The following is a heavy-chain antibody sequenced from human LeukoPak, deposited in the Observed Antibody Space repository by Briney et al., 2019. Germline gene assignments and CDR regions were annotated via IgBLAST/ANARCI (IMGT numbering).Heavy chain of an antibody. CDR3: ARGFTLFDP. J-gene: IGHJ5*02. CDR1: GGSIRSYY. D-gene: IGHD2/OR15-2a*01. CDR2: IYYSGTT. V-gene: IGHV4-59*01. Sequence: PSETLSLTCTVSGGSIRSYYWSWIRQPPGKGLEWIGFIYYSGTTNYNPSLKSRVTISVGTSKNQFSLKLSSVTAADTAVYYCARGFTLFDPWGQGTLVTVSS.